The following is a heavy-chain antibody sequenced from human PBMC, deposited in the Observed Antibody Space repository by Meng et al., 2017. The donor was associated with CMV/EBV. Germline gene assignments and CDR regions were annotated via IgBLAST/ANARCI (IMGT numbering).Heavy chain of an antibody. Sequence: GESLKISRTASGFTFSDYWMHWVRQTPGKGLLWVSRIKGDGSHTIYGDSVKGRFTISRDNAKNTLYLQMNTLRVEDTAVYYCVRDGHSWNFDYWGQGSLVTVSS. CDR2: IKGDGSHT. CDR1: GFTFSDYW. D-gene: IGHD6-13*01. J-gene: IGHJ4*02. CDR3: VRDGHSWNFDY. V-gene: IGHV3-74*01.